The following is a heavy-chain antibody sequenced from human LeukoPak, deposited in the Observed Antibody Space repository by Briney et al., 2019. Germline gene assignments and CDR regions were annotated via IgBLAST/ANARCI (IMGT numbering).Heavy chain of an antibody. CDR1: GYTLTELF. J-gene: IGHJ4*02. Sequence: GASVNVSCKVSGYTLTELFMHWVRQAHGKGLEGMGGFDPEDGETIYAQKFQGRVTMTEDTSTDTAYMEWSSLRSEDTAVYYCATVAVAGNVAHPRLFDYWGQGTLVTVSS. D-gene: IGHD6-19*01. V-gene: IGHV1-24*01. CDR2: FDPEDGET. CDR3: ATVAVAGNVAHPRLFDY.